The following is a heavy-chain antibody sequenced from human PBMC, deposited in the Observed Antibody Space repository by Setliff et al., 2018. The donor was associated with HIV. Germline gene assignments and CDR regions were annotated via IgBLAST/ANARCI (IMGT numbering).Heavy chain of an antibody. Sequence: SETLSLTCTVSGASVNSHYWAWIRQPPGKGLEWIGSLYYSGNTNYNLSLKSRVTISADTSKNQFSLKLRSVTAADTAVYYCAGVLSSGYYDGPWGQGTLVTVSS. V-gene: IGHV4-59*02. J-gene: IGHJ5*02. CDR3: AGVLSSGYYDGP. CDR1: GASVNSHY. CDR2: LYYSGNT. D-gene: IGHD3-22*01.